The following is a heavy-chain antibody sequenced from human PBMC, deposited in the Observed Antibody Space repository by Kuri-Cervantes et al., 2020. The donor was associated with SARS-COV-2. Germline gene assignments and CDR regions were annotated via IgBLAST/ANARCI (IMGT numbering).Heavy chain of an antibody. CDR1: GFAFSSHA. CDR3: ARDRGAFGGWFDP. J-gene: IGHJ5*02. V-gene: IGHV3-23*01. CDR2: IRSGGAST. Sequence: ETLSPTCAASGFAFSSHAMSWVRQTPEKGLEWVSAIRSGGASTSYADSVMGRFSISRDDSKNTLYLQMNGLRVEDTAVYFCARDRGAFGGWFDPWGQGTLVTVSS. D-gene: IGHD3-16*01.